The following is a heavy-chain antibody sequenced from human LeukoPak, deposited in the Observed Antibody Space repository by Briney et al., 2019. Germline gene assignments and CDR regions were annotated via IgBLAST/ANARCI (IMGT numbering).Heavy chain of an antibody. CDR2: IYHRGST. Sequence: SETLSLTCAVSGYSISSGYYWGWIRQPPGKGLEWIGSIYHRGSTYYNPSLKSRVTISVDTSKNQFSLKLSSVTAADTAVYYCAGSRGSGSYYRRYYYYGMDVWGKGTTVTVSS. CDR1: GYSISSGYY. D-gene: IGHD3-10*01. J-gene: IGHJ6*04. V-gene: IGHV4-38-2*01. CDR3: AGSRGSGSYYRRYYYYGMDV.